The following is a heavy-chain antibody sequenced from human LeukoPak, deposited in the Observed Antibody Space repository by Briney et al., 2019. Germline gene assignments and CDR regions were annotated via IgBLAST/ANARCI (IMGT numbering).Heavy chain of an antibody. CDR2: ISYAGSNK. D-gene: IGHD3-22*01. J-gene: IGHJ4*02. CDR3: ARDPSRYYYDSSGYYSPKSFDY. Sequence: GGFLRLSCAASGFTFSSYAMHWVRQAPGKGLEWVAVISYAGSNKYYADSVKGRFTISRDNSKNTLYLQMNSLRAEDTAVYYCARDPSRYYYDSSGYYSPKSFDYWGQGTLVTVSS. V-gene: IGHV3-30-3*01. CDR1: GFTFSSYA.